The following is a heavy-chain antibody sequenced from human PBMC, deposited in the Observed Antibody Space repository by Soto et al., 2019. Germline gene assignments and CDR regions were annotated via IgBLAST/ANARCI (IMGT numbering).Heavy chain of an antibody. CDR3: ARDRGQLGMRSIQMGIGAFDI. V-gene: IGHV4-4*07. CDR1: GGSISSYY. J-gene: IGHJ3*02. CDR2: IYTSGST. D-gene: IGHD2-2*01. Sequence: PXGTLSLTCTVSGGSISSYYWSWIRQPAGKGLEWIGRIYTSGSTNYNPSLKSRVTMSVDTSKNRFSLKLSSVTAADTAVYYCARDRGQLGMRSIQMGIGAFDIWGQGTMVTVSS.